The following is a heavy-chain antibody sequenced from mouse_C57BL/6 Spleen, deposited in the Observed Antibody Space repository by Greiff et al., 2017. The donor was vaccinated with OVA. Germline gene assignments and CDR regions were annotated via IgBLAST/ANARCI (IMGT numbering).Heavy chain of an antibody. CDR2: IYPGDGDT. V-gene: IGHV1-82*01. Sequence: VQLQQSGPELVKPGASVKISCKASGYAFSSFWMNWVKQRPGKGLEWIGRIYPGDGDTNYNGKFKGKATLTADKSSSTAYMQLSSLTSEDSAVYFCARSVYDYDDEGFAYWGQGTLVTVSA. D-gene: IGHD2-4*01. CDR3: ARSVYDYDDEGFAY. J-gene: IGHJ3*01. CDR1: GYAFSSFW.